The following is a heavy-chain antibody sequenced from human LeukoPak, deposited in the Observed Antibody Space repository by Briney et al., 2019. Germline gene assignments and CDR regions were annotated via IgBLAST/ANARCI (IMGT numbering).Heavy chain of an antibody. CDR1: GFTFSSYG. D-gene: IGHD5-24*01. CDR3: AKGRMMATIMISFDF. Sequence: GRSLRLSCAASGFTFSSYGMHWVRQAPGKGLEWVAVISYDGSTPYHADSVKGRFTISRDNSNNMLSLQMNSLKPEDTAVYYCAKGRMMATIMISFDFWGRGTLVTVSS. V-gene: IGHV3-30*18. CDR2: ISYDGSTP. J-gene: IGHJ4*02.